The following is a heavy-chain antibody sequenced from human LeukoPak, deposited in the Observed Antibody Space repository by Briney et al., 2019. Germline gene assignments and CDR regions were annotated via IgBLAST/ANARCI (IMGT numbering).Heavy chain of an antibody. CDR2: INHSGST. D-gene: IGHD6-19*01. CDR3: ARGAVAASGPFDP. V-gene: IGHV4-34*01. CDR1: GGSFSGYY. Sequence: SETLSLTCAVYGGSFSGYYWSWIRQPPGKGLEWIGEINHSGSTNYNPSLKSRVTISVDTSKSQFSLKLSSVTAADTAVYYCARGAVAASGPFDPWGQGTLVTVSS. J-gene: IGHJ5*02.